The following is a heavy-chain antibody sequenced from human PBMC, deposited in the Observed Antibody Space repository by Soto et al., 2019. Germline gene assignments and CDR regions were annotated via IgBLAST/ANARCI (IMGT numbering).Heavy chain of an antibody. Sequence: GGSLRLSCAASGFTFSSYDMHWVRQATGKGLEWVSAIGTAGDTYYPGSVKGRFTISRENAKNSLYLQMNSLRAGDTAVYYCARGFGGATIFGKPHDYYYMDVWGKGTTVTVSS. CDR1: GFTFSSYD. D-gene: IGHD3-3*01. V-gene: IGHV3-13*01. CDR2: IGTAGDT. J-gene: IGHJ6*03. CDR3: ARGFGGATIFGKPHDYYYMDV.